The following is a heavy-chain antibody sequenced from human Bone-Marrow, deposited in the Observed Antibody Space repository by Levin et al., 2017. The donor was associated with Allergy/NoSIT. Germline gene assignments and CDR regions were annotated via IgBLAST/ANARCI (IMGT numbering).Heavy chain of an antibody. D-gene: IGHD2/OR15-2a*01. Sequence: GGSLRLSCAASGFTFDDFAMFWVRQRPGGGLQWVSLITWDGGRTHYSASVKGRFTISRDNGKNSLFLQMNNLTTEDTAFYYCGKASYFPYYFDSWGRGTLVTVSS. CDR2: ITWDGGRT. CDR1: GFTFDDFA. CDR3: GKASYFPYYFDS. J-gene: IGHJ4*02. V-gene: IGHV3-43*01.